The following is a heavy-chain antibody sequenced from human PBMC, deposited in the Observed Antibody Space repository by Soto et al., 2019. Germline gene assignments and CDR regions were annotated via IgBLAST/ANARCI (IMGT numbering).Heavy chain of an antibody. CDR2: INAGNGNT. J-gene: IGHJ6*03. V-gene: IGHV1-3*01. CDR3: ARDGLGPRYYYGSGSVYYYYYMDV. CDR1: GYTFTSYA. Sequence: QVQLVQSGAEVKKPGASVKVSCKASGYTFTSYAMHWVRQAPGQRLEWMGWINAGNGNTKYSQKFQGRVTITRDTSASTAYMELRSLRSEDTAVYYCARDGLGPRYYYGSGSVYYYYYMDVWGKGTPVTVSS. D-gene: IGHD3-10*01.